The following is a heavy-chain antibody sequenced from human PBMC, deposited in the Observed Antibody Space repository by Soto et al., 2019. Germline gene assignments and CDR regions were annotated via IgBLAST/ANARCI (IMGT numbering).Heavy chain of an antibody. J-gene: IGHJ5*02. V-gene: IGHV4-34*01. Sequence: PSETLSLTCAVYGGSFSGYYWSWIRQPPGKGLEWIGEINHSGSTNYNPSLKSRVTISVDTSKNQFSLKLSSVTAADTAVYYCARRIFGVVIKSGSWFDPWGQGTLVTVSS. CDR3: ARRIFGVVIKSGSWFDP. CDR1: GGSFSGYY. D-gene: IGHD3-3*01. CDR2: INHSGST.